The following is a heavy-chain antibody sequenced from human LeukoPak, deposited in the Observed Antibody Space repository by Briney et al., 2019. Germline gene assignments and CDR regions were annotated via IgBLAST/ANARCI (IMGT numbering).Heavy chain of an antibody. CDR3: AREPRPYNAWFDY. CDR1: GGSFSGYY. CDR2: INHSGST. J-gene: IGHJ4*02. Sequence: PSETLSLTCAVYGGSFSGYYWSWIRQPPGKGLEWIGEINHSGSTNYNPSLKSRVTISVDTSKNQFSLKLSSVTAADTAVYYCAREPRPYNAWFDYWGQGTLVTVSS. D-gene: IGHD5-24*01. V-gene: IGHV4-34*01.